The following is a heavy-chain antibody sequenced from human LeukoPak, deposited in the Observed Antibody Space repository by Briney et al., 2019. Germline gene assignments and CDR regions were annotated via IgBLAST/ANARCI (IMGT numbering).Heavy chain of an antibody. CDR1: GYILTSYG. J-gene: IGHJ3*02. CDR3: ARGLGDIVVVVAGLDAFDI. Sequence: ASVKVSCKASGYILTSYGLSWVRQAPGQGLEWMGWISAHNANTNYAQKLQGRVTMTTDTSTSTAYMELRSLRSDDTAVYYCARGLGDIVVVVAGLDAFDIWGQGTMVTVSS. D-gene: IGHD2-15*01. CDR2: ISAHNANT. V-gene: IGHV1-18*01.